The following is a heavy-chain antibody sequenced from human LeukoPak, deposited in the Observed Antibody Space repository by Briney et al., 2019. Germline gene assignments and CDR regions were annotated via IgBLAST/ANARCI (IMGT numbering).Heavy chain of an antibody. CDR2: MYHSEST. CDR1: GYSIKNGGYS. J-gene: IGHJ4*02. Sequence: PSQTLSLTCSVSGYSIKNGGYSWSWIRQPPGKGLEWIGYMYHSESTYYSPSLKSRVTISLDRSKNQFSLNLTSVTAADTAVYYCARGGRSYFDYWGQGTLVTVSS. D-gene: IGHD5-12*01. V-gene: IGHV4-30-2*01. CDR3: ARGGRSYFDY.